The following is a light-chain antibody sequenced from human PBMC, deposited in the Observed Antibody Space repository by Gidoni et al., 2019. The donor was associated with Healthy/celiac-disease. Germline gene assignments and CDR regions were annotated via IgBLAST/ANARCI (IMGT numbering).Light chain of an antibody. J-gene: IGKJ1*01. CDR2: AAS. CDR1: QSISSY. V-gene: IGKV1-39*01. Sequence: DIQMTQSPSSLSASVVDRVTITCRASQSISSYLNWYQQKPGKAPKLLIYAASSLQRGVPSRFSGSGSGTDFTLTISSLQPEDFATYYCQQSYSTLWTFXXXTKVEIK. CDR3: QQSYSTLWT.